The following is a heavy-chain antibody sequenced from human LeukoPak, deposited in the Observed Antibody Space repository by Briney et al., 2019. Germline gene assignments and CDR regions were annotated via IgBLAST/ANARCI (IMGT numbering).Heavy chain of an antibody. CDR1: GYIFFDYG. J-gene: IGHJ4*02. CDR3: ARELHVERDDY. V-gene: IGHV1-18*01. D-gene: IGHD1-1*01. Sequence: ASVNVSCKASGYIFFDYGISWVRQAPGQGLEWMGWISANDGKTHYSEKHQGRVTMSTDTVTSTAYMELRSLRSDDTAVYYCARELHVERDDYWGQGTLVTVSS. CDR2: ISANDGKT.